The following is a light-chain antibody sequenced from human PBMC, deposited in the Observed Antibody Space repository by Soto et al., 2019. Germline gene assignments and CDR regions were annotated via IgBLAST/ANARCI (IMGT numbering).Light chain of an antibody. V-gene: IGLV2-14*01. CDR1: SSDVGGYNY. Sequence: QSALTQPASVSGSPGQSITISCTGTSSDVGGYNYVSWYQQHPGKAPKLMIYDVSNRPSGVSNRFSGSKSANTASLTISGLQDDDEADYYCSSYTGSSTYVVFGGGTKLTVL. J-gene: IGLJ2*01. CDR2: DVS. CDR3: SSYTGSSTYVV.